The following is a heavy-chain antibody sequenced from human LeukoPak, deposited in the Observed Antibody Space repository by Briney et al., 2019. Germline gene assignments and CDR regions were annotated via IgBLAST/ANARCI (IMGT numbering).Heavy chain of an antibody. J-gene: IGHJ4*02. CDR1: GYTFTSYD. CDR2: MNPNSGNT. Sequence: GASVKVSCKASGYTFTSYDINWVRQATGQGLEWMGWMNPNSGNTGYAQKFQGRVTMTRNTSISTAYMELSSLRSEDTAVYYCAREYSSSWYSVADYWGQGTLVTVSS. CDR3: AREYSSSWYSVADY. V-gene: IGHV1-8*01. D-gene: IGHD6-13*01.